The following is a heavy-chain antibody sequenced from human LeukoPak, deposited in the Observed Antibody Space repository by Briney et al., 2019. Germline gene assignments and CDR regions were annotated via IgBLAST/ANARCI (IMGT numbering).Heavy chain of an antibody. CDR1: GFTFSDYY. D-gene: IGHD1-1*01. J-gene: IGHJ4*02. CDR2: INHSGST. CDR3: ARAGFALAPHRGTPFDY. V-gene: IGHV4-34*01. Sequence: GSLRLSCAASGFTFSDYYMSWIRQPPGKGLEWIGEINHSGSTNYNPSLKSRITISVDTSKNQFSLKLSSVTAADTAMYYCARAGFALAPHRGTPFDYWGRGTLVTVSS.